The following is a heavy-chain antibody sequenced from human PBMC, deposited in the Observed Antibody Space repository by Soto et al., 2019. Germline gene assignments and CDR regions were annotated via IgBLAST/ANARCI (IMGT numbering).Heavy chain of an antibody. Sequence: VQLVESGGGLIQPGESLRLSCAAFGLTISGKKYVAWVRQAPGKGLEWVSGLYDVDGSFYADSVRGRFTTSSDSSKTTVDLQMNDLRPDDTAVYYCATWHEREHAYDVWGQGTTVTVSS. CDR1: GLTISGKKY. J-gene: IGHJ3*01. D-gene: IGHD1-1*01. CDR3: ATWHEREHAYDV. CDR2: LYDVDGS. V-gene: IGHV3-53*01.